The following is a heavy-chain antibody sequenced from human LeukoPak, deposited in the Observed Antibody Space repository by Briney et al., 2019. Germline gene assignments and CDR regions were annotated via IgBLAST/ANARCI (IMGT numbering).Heavy chain of an antibody. Sequence: GGSLRLSRAASGFTFSSYAMSWVRQAPGKGLEWVAVISYDGSNKYYADSVKGRFTISRDNSKNTLYLQMNSLRAEDTAVYYCARDFWAYMVRGVIISGYWGQGTLVTVSS. CDR2: ISYDGSNK. V-gene: IGHV3-30-3*01. J-gene: IGHJ4*02. D-gene: IGHD3-10*01. CDR1: GFTFSSYA. CDR3: ARDFWAYMVRGVIISGY.